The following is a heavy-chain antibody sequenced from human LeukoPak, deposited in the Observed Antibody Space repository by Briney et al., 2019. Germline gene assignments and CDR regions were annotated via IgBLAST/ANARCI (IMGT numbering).Heavy chain of an antibody. V-gene: IGHV3-21*01. CDR3: LGAFDF. J-gene: IGHJ3*01. Sequence: GGSLRLSCAASGFIFSTYSMSWVRQAPGKGLEWVSSISSSSSYIHYADSVKGRFTISRDNAQNSLYLRMNSLRVEDTAVYYCLGAFDFWGQGTMVTVSS. CDR1: GFIFSTYS. CDR2: ISSSSSYI.